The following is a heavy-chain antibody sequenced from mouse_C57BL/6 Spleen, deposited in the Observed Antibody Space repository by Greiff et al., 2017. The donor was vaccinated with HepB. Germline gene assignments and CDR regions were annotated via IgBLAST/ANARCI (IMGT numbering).Heavy chain of an antibody. V-gene: IGHV1-64*01. D-gene: IGHD2-4*01. Sequence: QVQLKQPGAELVKPGASVKLSCKASGYTFTSYWMHWVKQRPGQGLEWIGMIHPNSGSTNYNEKFKSKATLTVDKSSSTAYMQLSSLTSEDSAVYYCAREGFYDYEGWFAYWGQGTLVTVSA. CDR3: AREGFYDYEGWFAY. CDR1: GYTFTSYW. J-gene: IGHJ3*01. CDR2: IHPNSGST.